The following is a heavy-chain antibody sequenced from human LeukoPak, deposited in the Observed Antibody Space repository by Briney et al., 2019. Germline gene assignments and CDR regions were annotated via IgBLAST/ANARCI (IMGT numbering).Heavy chain of an antibody. Sequence: ASVTVSCKASGYTFTPNFVHWVRQAPGQGLEWMGIITPSGDATSYAQKFQGRVVMTRDTSTRAVYMDLSSLRSEDTAVYYCATTAGTAYDALDIWGQGTRVTVSS. V-gene: IGHV1-46*01. CDR2: ITPSGDAT. CDR1: GYTFTPNF. CDR3: ATTAGTAYDALDI. J-gene: IGHJ3*02. D-gene: IGHD6-13*01.